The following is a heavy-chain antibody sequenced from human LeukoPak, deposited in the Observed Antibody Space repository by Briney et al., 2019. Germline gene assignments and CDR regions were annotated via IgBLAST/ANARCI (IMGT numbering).Heavy chain of an antibody. D-gene: IGHD6-13*01. V-gene: IGHV4-39*07. J-gene: IGHJ4*02. CDR1: GGSISSSGYY. CDR2: IYYSGST. CDR3: ARDLAAAGHPFDY. Sequence: SETLSLTCTVSGGSISSSGYYWGWVRQPPGKGLEWIGSIYYSGSTYYNPSPKSRVTISVDTSKNRFSLKLSSVTAADTAVYYCARDLAAAGHPFDYWGQGTLVTVSS.